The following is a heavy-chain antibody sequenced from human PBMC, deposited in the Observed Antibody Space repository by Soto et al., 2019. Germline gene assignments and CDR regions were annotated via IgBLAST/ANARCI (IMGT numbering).Heavy chain of an antibody. Sequence: SETLSLTCAVSGGSISSGGYSWSWIRQPPGKGLEWIGYIYHSGSTYYNPSLKSRVTISVDRSKNQFSLKLSSVTAADTAVYYCARSGRDFDYWGQGTLVTVSS. CDR1: GGSISSGGYS. CDR2: IYHSGST. V-gene: IGHV4-30-2*01. CDR3: ARSGRDFDY. D-gene: IGHD6-25*01. J-gene: IGHJ4*02.